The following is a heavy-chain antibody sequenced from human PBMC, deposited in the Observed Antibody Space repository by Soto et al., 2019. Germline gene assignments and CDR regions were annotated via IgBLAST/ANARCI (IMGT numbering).Heavy chain of an antibody. D-gene: IGHD1-7*01. CDR3: ARGELELLRVDAFDI. J-gene: IGHJ3*02. V-gene: IGHV4-30-2*01. Sequence: SETLSLTCAVSGGSISSGGYSWSWIRQPPGKGLEWIGYIYHSGSTYYNPSLKSRVTISVDRSKNQFSLKLSSVTAADTAVYYCARGELELLRVDAFDIWGQGTMVTVSS. CDR1: GGSISSGGYS. CDR2: IYHSGST.